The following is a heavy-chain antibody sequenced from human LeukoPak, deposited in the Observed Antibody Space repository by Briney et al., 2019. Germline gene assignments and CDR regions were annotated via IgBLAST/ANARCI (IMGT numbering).Heavy chain of an antibody. CDR3: ARVGDNWNDVGPLDY. D-gene: IGHD1-1*01. J-gene: IGHJ4*02. CDR2: INPNSGGT. V-gene: IGHV1-2*02. Sequence: ASVKVSCKASGYTFTGYYMHWVRQAPGQGLEWMGWINPNSGGTNYAQKFQGRVTMTRDTSISTAYMELGRLRSDDTAVYYCARVGDNWNDVGPLDYWGQGTLVTVSS. CDR1: GYTFTGYY.